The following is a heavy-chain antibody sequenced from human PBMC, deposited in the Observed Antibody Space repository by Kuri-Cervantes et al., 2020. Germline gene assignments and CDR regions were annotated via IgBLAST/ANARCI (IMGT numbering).Heavy chain of an antibody. CDR1: GFPFSISG. V-gene: IGHV3-11*01. D-gene: IGHD4-17*01. CDR2: ISSSGSTI. CDR3: ARETRDYGDTNYYYYMDV. Sequence: GGSLRLSCAASGFPFSISGMSWIRQAPGKGLEWVSYISSSGSTIYYADSVKGRFTISRDNAKNSLYLQMNSLRAEDTAVYYCARETRDYGDTNYYYYMDVWGKGTTVTVSS. J-gene: IGHJ6*03.